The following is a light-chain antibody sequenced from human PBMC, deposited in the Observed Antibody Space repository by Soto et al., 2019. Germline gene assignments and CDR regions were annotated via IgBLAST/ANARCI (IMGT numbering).Light chain of an antibody. J-gene: IGKJ5*01. CDR2: GTS. CDR1: QGVRSN. Sequence: EIVMTQSPATLSVSPGERATLSCRASQGVRSNLAWYQQKPGQAPRLLIYGTSTRATGVPARFSGSGSGTDFTLTVSSLEPEDFALYYCQQRSNRITFGQGTRLEIK. V-gene: IGKV3-15*01. CDR3: QQRSNRIT.